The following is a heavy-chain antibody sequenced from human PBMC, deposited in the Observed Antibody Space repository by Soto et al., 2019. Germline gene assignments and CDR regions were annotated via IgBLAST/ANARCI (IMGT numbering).Heavy chain of an antibody. Sequence: QVQLVESGGGVVQPGRSLRLSCAASGFTFSSYGMHWVRQAPGKGLEWVAVIWYDGSNKYYADSVKGRFTISRDNSKNTLYLQMNSMRAEDTAVYYCAREGRIAARPLYYYYGMDVWGQGTTVTVSS. CDR1: GFTFSSYG. CDR2: IWYDGSNK. D-gene: IGHD6-6*01. CDR3: AREGRIAARPLYYYYGMDV. J-gene: IGHJ6*02. V-gene: IGHV3-33*01.